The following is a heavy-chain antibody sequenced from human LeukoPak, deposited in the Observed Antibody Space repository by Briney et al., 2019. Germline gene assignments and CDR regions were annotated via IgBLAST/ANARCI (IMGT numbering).Heavy chain of an antibody. J-gene: IGHJ4*02. CDR2: ISGIGGNI. Sequence: GGSLRLSCAASGFTFSSYAMSWVRQAPGKGLEWVSGISGIGGNIYYADSVKGRFTISRDNSKNTLFLQMNSLRAEDTAVYFCAKDPYYCDSSGGFDYWGQGTLVTVSS. CDR1: GFTFSSYA. CDR3: AKDPYYCDSSGGFDY. V-gene: IGHV3-23*01. D-gene: IGHD3-22*01.